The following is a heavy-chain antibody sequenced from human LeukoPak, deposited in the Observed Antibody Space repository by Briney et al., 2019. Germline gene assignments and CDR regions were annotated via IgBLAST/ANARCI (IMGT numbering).Heavy chain of an antibody. D-gene: IGHD3-3*01. CDR3: AREIMYYDFWSGLTGGVAGDSDPKAFDY. CDR2: INWNGGST. V-gene: IGHV3-20*04. J-gene: IGHJ4*02. Sequence: GGSLRLSCAASGFTFDDYGMSWVRQAPGKGLEWVSGINWNGGSTGYADSVKGRFTISRDNAKTLLYLQMNSLRAEDTAVYYCAREIMYYDFWSGLTGGVAGDSDPKAFDYWGQGTLVTVSS. CDR1: GFTFDDYG.